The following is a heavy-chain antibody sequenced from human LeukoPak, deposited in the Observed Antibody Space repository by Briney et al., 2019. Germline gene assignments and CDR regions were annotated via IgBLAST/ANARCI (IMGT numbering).Heavy chain of an antibody. CDR1: GYSFTSYW. D-gene: IGHD3-10*01. J-gene: IGHJ4*02. CDR2: IYPGDSDT. CDR3: ARQTRDGSGSRGYSFDF. V-gene: IGHV5-51*01. Sequence: GESLKISCKGSGYSFTSYWIGWVRQMPGKGLEWMGIIYPGDSDTRYSPSFEGQVTISVDKSIGTAYLQWSSLKASDTAMYYCARQTRDGSGSRGYSFDFWGQGTLVTVSS.